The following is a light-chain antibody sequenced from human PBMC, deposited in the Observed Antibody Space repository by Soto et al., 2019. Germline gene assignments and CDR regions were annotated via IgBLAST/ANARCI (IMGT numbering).Light chain of an antibody. V-gene: IGLV7-43*01. J-gene: IGLJ1*01. CDR2: STS. Sequence: QAVVTQEPSLTVSPGGTVTLTCASSTGAVTSGYYPNWFQQQPGQAPRALISSTSNKHSWTPARFSGSLLGGKAALTLSGVQPEDEDEYYCWLYYGGAKHSVFGTGTKLTVL. CDR1: TGAVTSGYY. CDR3: WLYYGGAKHSV.